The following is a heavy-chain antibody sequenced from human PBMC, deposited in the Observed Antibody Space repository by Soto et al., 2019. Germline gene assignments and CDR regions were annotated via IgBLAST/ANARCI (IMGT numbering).Heavy chain of an antibody. CDR1: GFTFSSYA. CDR3: AKPPKVISTSFDY. Sequence: EGSLRRSGVASGFTFSSYALNWVRQAPGRGLEWVSAISGSGGTTYYADSVKGRFTISRDNSKNTLFLQMNSLRAEDAAIYYCAKPPKVISTSFDYLGQVSLLTACS. J-gene: IGHJ4*02. V-gene: IGHV3-23*01. CDR2: ISGSGGTT. D-gene: IGHD3-22*01.